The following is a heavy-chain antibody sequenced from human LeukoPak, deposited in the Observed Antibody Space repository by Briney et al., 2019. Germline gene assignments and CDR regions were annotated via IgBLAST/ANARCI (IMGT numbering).Heavy chain of an antibody. D-gene: IGHD3-9*01. CDR1: GFTFRSHG. Sequence: GGSLRLSCAASGFTFRSHGMNCVRQAPGKGLEWVSGISPSGGITYYTDSVRGRFTISRDNSKNTVSLQMNSLRGEDTAVYYCAKDDDWGRFKDWGQGTLVTVSS. CDR2: ISPSGGIT. V-gene: IGHV3-23*01. J-gene: IGHJ1*01. CDR3: AKDDDWGRFKD.